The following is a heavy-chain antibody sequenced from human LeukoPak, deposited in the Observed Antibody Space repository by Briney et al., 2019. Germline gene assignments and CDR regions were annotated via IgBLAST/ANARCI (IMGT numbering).Heavy chain of an antibody. J-gene: IGHJ3*02. Sequence: SSETLSLTCTVSGGSISSYYWSWIRQPPGKGLEWIGYIYYSGSTNYNPSLKSRVTISVDTSKNQFSLKLSSVTAADTAVYYCARGKDELLWFGELVSGAFDIWGQGTMVTVSS. CDR1: GGSISSYY. CDR3: ARGKDELLWFGELVSGAFDI. CDR2: IYYSGST. V-gene: IGHV4-59*01. D-gene: IGHD3-10*01.